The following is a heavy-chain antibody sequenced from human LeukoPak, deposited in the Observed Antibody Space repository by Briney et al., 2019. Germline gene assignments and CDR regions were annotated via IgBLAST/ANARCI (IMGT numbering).Heavy chain of an antibody. CDR3: AKDKDTPATAQPQRGYFES. CDR2: IWYDGSHQ. J-gene: IGHJ4*02. Sequence: PGSSLRLSCAASGFPFSGSGMHWVRQAPGKGLERVAVIWYDGSHQYYADSVKGRFTISRDNSKNTLDLQMNSLRVEDTAVYFCAKDKDTPATAQPQRGYFESWGQGTLVTVSS. D-gene: IGHD2-15*01. CDR1: GFPFSGSG. V-gene: IGHV3-33*06.